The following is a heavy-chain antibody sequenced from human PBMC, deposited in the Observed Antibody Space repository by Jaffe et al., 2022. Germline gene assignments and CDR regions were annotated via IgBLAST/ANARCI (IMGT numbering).Heavy chain of an antibody. CDR3: ARAPWDTAMVYTGWFDP. CDR1: GGSISSGSYY. Sequence: QVQLQESGPGLVKPSQTLSLTCTVSGGSISSGSYYWSWIRQPAGKGLEWIGRIYTSGSTNYNPSLKSRVTISVDTSKNQFSLKLSSVTAADTAVYYCARAPWDTAMVYTGWFDPWGQGTLVTVSS. J-gene: IGHJ5*02. CDR2: IYTSGST. D-gene: IGHD5-18*01. V-gene: IGHV4-61*02.